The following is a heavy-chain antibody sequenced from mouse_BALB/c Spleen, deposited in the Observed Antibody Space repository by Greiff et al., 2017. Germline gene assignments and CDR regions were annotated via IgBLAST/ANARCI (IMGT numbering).Heavy chain of an antibody. CDR2: INPSNGGT. CDR1: GYTFTSYY. J-gene: IGHJ4*01. D-gene: IGHD2-1*01. CDR3: TYGNYGYAMDY. Sequence: QVQLQQPGAELVKPGASVKLSCKASGYTFTSYYMYWVKQRPGQGLEWIGGINPSNGGTNFTEKFKSKATLTVDKSSSTAYMQLSSLTSEDSAVYYCTYGNYGYAMDYWGQGTSVTVSS. V-gene: IGHV1S81*02.